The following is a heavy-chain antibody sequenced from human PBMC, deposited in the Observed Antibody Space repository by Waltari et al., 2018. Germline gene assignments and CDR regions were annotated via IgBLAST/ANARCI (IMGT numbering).Heavy chain of an antibody. D-gene: IGHD3-3*01. CDR2: IYYSGST. V-gene: IGHV4-61*01. Sequence: QVQLQESGPGLVKPSETLSLTCTVSGDSVSSSYYWSWIRQPPGKGLEWIGYIYYSGSTNYNPYLKSRVTISVDTSKNKFSLKLNSVTAADTAVYYCARASRGSGFYYGYFDLWGRGTLVIVSS. CDR3: ARASRGSGFYYGYFDL. CDR1: GDSVSSSYY. J-gene: IGHJ2*01.